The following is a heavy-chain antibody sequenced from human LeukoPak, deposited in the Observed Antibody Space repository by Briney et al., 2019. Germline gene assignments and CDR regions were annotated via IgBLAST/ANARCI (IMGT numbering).Heavy chain of an antibody. D-gene: IGHD2-2*01. CDR1: GYTFTRYD. J-gene: IGHJ6*03. CDR3: ARVGGTSRARNYYSYYYMDV. CDR2: MNPKRCPT. V-gene: IGHV1-8*01. Sequence: ASVKVSSKASGYTFTRYDINWVRQATGQGLEWMGWMNPKRCPTGYAQKFQGRVAMTRDTSIHTAHMALSSVRSEDTAVYYCARVGGTSRARNYYSYYYMDVWGKGIMAVVSS.